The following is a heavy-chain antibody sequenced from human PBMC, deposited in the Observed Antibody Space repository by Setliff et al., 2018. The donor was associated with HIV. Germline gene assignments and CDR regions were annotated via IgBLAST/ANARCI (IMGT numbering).Heavy chain of an antibody. D-gene: IGHD1-26*01. J-gene: IGHJ5*02. CDR1: GYSFSGYY. V-gene: IGHV1-2*02. CDR3: AVASIVSTARWNH. CDR2: INPNSGAT. Sequence: ASVKVSCKASGYSFSGYYLHWVRRAPGQELEWMGWINPNSGATNYAQNFQGRVTMTRDTSISTAYMDLSSLTSDDTAVYYCAVASIVSTARWNHWGRGTLVTVSS.